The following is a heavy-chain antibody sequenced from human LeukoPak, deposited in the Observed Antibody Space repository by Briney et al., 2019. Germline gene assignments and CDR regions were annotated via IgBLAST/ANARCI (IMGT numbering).Heavy chain of an antibody. V-gene: IGHV3-7*04. CDR1: W. J-gene: IGHJ4*02. CDR3: AKDCGYGEAGIDL. CDR2: IKGDGREK. D-gene: IGHD6-13*01. Sequence: WISCDRQPHENWIGWVATIKGDGREKAYVDSVKGRFSISRDNAENSLYLQMSSLRDEDTAVYYCAKDCGYGEAGIDLWGEGTLVTVSS.